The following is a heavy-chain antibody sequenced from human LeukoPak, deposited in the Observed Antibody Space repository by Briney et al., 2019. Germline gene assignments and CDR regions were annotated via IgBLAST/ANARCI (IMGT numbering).Heavy chain of an antibody. Sequence: SETLSLTCTVSGGSISSYYWSWIRQPPGKGLEWIGYIYYSGSTNYIPSLKSRVTISVDTSKNQFSLKLSSVTAADTAVYYCALSSVPAELGYWGQGTLVTVSS. V-gene: IGHV4-59*01. D-gene: IGHD2-2*01. CDR1: GGSISSYY. J-gene: IGHJ4*02. CDR2: IYYSGST. CDR3: ALSSVPAELGY.